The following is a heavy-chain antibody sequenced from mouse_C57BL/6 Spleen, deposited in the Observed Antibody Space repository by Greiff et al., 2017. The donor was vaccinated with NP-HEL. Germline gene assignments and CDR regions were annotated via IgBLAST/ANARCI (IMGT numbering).Heavy chain of an antibody. CDR2: INPNNGGT. V-gene: IGHV1-18*01. CDR3: ARRMTTVVAPYAMDY. CDR1: GYTFTDYN. Sequence: EVQLQQSGPELVKPGASVKIPCKASGYTFTDYNMDWVKQSHGKSLEWIGDINPNNGGTIYNQKFKGKATLTVDKSSSTAYMELRSLTSEDTAVYYCARRMTTVVAPYAMDYWGQGTSVTVSS. J-gene: IGHJ4*01. D-gene: IGHD1-1*01.